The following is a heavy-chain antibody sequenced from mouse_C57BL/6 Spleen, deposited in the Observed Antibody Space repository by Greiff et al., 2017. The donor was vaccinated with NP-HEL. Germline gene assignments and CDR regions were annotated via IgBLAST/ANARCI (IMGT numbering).Heavy chain of an antibody. D-gene: IGHD2-4*01. CDR2: INPGSGGT. V-gene: IGHV1-54*01. J-gene: IGHJ3*01. Sequence: VQLQQSGAELVRPGTSVKVSCKASGYAFTNYLIEWVKQRPGQGLEWIGVINPGSGGTNYNEKFKGKATLTADKSSSTAYMQLSSLTSEDSAVYFCARWGDYGWFAYWGQGTLVTVSA. CDR3: ARWGDYGWFAY. CDR1: GYAFTNYL.